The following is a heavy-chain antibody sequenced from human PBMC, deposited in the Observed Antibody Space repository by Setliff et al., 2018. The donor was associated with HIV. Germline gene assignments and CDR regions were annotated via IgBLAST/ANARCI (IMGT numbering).Heavy chain of an antibody. V-gene: IGHV1-18*01. D-gene: IGHD6-13*01. Sequence: GASVKVSCKASGYTFTSYGISWVRQAPGQGLERMGWISAYNGNTNYAQKLQGRVTMTTDTSTSTAYMELRSLRSDDTAVYYCATDPGYSSTWYSESFQHWGQGTVVTVSS. CDR2: ISAYNGNT. CDR3: ATDPGYSSTWYSESFQH. CDR1: GYTFTSYG. J-gene: IGHJ1*01.